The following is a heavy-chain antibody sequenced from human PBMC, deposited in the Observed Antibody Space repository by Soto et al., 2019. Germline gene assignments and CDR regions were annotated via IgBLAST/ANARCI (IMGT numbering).Heavy chain of an antibody. CDR3: ARQEYSYGYGRSYGMDV. V-gene: IGHV5-51*01. CDR1: GYSFTSYW. Sequence: EVQLVQSGAEVKKPGESLKISCKGSGYSFTSYWIGWVRQMPGKGLEWMGIIYPGDSDTRYSPSFQGQVTISADKSINTDYLQWSNLKASDTAMYYCARQEYSYGYGRSYGMDVWGQGTTVTVSS. CDR2: IYPGDSDT. J-gene: IGHJ6*02. D-gene: IGHD5-18*01.